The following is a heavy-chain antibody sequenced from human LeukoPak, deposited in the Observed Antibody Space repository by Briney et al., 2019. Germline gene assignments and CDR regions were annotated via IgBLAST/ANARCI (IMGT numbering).Heavy chain of an antibody. CDR2: INRSGST. V-gene: IGHV4-34*01. CDR3: ARGSGSSWYTAWYFDL. D-gene: IGHD6-13*01. Sequence: SETLSLTCAVYGGSFSGYYWSWIRQPPGKGLEWIGEINRSGSTNYNPSLKSRVTISVDTSKNQFSLKLSSVTAADTAVYYCARGSGSSWYTAWYFDLWGRGTLVTVSS. J-gene: IGHJ2*01. CDR1: GGSFSGYY.